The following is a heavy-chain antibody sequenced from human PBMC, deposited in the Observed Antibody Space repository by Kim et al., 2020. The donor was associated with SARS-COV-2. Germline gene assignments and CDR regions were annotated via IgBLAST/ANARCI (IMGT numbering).Heavy chain of an antibody. CDR1: GYTFTSYA. CDR3: ARANQIEQQLVY. Sequence: ASVKVSRKASGYTFTSYAMHWVRQAPGQRLEWMGWINAGNGNTKYSQKFQGRVTITRDTSASTAYMELSSLRSEDTAVYYCARANQIEQQLVYWGQGTLVTVSS. CDR2: INAGNGNT. V-gene: IGHV1-3*01. D-gene: IGHD6-13*01. J-gene: IGHJ4*02.